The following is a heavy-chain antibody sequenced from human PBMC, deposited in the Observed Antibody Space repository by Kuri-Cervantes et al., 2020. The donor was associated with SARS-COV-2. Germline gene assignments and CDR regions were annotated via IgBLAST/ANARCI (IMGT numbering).Heavy chain of an antibody. CDR2: IIPIFGTA. CDR1: AGTFSSYA. V-gene: IGHV1-69*06. CDR3: ARVTFGI. J-gene: IGHJ3*02. Sequence: SVQVSCKASAGTFSSYAISWVRQAPGQGLEWTGRIIPIFGTANYAQKFQGRVPITADKSTSTAYMELSSLRSEDTSVYYCARVTFGIWGQGTMVTVSS.